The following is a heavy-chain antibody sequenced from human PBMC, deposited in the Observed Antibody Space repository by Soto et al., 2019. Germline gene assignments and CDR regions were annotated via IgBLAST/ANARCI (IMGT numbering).Heavy chain of an antibody. CDR2: INHCGST. J-gene: IGHJ4*02. V-gene: IGHV4-34*01. Sequence: QVQLQQWGAGLLKPSETLSLTCAVYGGSFSGYYWSWIRQPPGKGLEWIGEINHCGSTNYNPSLKSRVTISVDTSKNQFSLKLSSVTAADTAVYYCARLAAAGPHYWGQGTLVTVSS. CDR1: GGSFSGYY. D-gene: IGHD6-13*01. CDR3: ARLAAAGPHY.